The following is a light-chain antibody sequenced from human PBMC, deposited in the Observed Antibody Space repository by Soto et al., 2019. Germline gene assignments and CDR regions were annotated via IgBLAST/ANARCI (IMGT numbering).Light chain of an antibody. CDR3: QHYNNWPFT. Sequence: EIVMTQSPATLSVSPGERATLSCRASQSVSSNLAWYQQKPGQDPTLLIYGASARATGIPARFSGSGSGTEFTLTISSLQSEDFAVYYCQHYNNWPFTFGQGTKLEIK. J-gene: IGKJ2*01. V-gene: IGKV3-15*01. CDR1: QSVSSN. CDR2: GAS.